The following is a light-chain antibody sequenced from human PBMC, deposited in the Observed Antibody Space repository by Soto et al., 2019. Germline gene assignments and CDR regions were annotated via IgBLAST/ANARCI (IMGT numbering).Light chain of an antibody. CDR3: SSYAVSNTLGV. CDR2: EVS. CDR1: SSDIGNYNL. Sequence: QSALAQPPSASGSPGQSVTISCTGTSSDIGNYNLVSWYQQHPGKAPKLMIYEVSKRPSGVPDRFSGSKSGNTASLTVSGLQAEDEADYYCSSYAVSNTLGVFGGGTKLTVL. J-gene: IGLJ2*01. V-gene: IGLV2-8*01.